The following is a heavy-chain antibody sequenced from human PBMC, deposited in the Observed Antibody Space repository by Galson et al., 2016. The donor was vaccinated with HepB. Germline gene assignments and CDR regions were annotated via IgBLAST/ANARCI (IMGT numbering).Heavy chain of an antibody. Sequence: SVKVSCKASGYTFSNFGITWVRQAPGQGLEWMGWSSAHNGNTQFAQKFQGGLTLTTDSSTTTAYMELRSLRFDDTALYYCARDVQYRFDSWGQGTLVTVSS. J-gene: IGHJ4*02. CDR3: ARDVQYRFDS. CDR1: GYTFSNFG. V-gene: IGHV1-18*01. CDR2: SSAHNGNT. D-gene: IGHD2/OR15-2a*01.